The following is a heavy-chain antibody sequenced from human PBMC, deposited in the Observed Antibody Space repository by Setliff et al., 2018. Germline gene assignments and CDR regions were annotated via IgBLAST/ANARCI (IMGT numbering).Heavy chain of an antibody. CDR3: ARQVDTPMAPIDY. CDR2: IYSSGST. V-gene: IGHV4-61*09. J-gene: IGHJ4*01. CDR1: GGSIRSGAYY. Sequence: SETLSLTCTVSGGSIRSGAYYYNWIRQSAGEGLEWIGHIYSSGSTEYNPSLKSRVTMSVDASKNQLSLKLSSVTAADSAIYYCARQVDTPMAPIDYWGQGTLVTVSS. D-gene: IGHD5-18*01.